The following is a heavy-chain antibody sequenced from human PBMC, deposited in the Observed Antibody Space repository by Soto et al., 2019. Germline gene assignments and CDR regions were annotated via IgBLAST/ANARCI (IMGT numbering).Heavy chain of an antibody. CDR2: ISGYNGNT. CDR1: GYTFSSYG. CDR3: ARAGGSGAYHIIY. J-gene: IGHJ4*02. D-gene: IGHD3-10*01. V-gene: IGHV1-18*01. Sequence: GASVKVSCKASGYTFSSYGISWVRQAPGQGPEWMGWISGYNGNTKYAQIVQDRMTMTTDTSTSTAYMELRSLRSDDTAVYYCARAGGSGAYHIIYWGQGTLVTVSS.